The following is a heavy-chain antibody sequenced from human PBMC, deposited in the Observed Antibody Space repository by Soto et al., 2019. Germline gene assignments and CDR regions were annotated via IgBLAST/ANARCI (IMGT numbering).Heavy chain of an antibody. D-gene: IGHD3-10*01. V-gene: IGHV1-8*01. J-gene: IGHJ3*02. CDR1: GYTFTSYD. Sequence: ASVKVSCKASGYTFTSYDINWVRQATGQGLEWMGWMNPNSGNTGYAQKFQGRVTMTRNTSISTAYMELSSLRSEDTAVYYCARDGSFYVLPEGGDAFDIWGQGTMVTVSS. CDR2: MNPNSGNT. CDR3: ARDGSFYVLPEGGDAFDI.